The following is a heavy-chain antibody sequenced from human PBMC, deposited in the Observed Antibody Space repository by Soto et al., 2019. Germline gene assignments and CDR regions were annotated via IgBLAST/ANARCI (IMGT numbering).Heavy chain of an antibody. Sequence: GGSLRLSCAASGFTVSSNYMSWVRQAPGKGLEWVSVIYSGGSTYYADSVKGRFTISRDNSKNTLYLQMNSLRAEDTAVYYCARAPGYSSGWGAFDIWGQGTMVTVSS. CDR1: GFTVSSNY. J-gene: IGHJ3*02. V-gene: IGHV3-66*01. D-gene: IGHD6-19*01. CDR2: IYSGGST. CDR3: ARAPGYSSGWGAFDI.